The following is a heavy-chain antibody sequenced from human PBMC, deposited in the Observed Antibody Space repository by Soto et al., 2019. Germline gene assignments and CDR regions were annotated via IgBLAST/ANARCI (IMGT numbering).Heavy chain of an antibody. Sequence: QVQLVQSGAEVKKPGSSVKVSCKASGGTFSSYAISWVRQAPGQGLEWMVGIITIFGTANYAQKFQGRVTITADESASLAYMELSSLRSEDTAVYYCAREPRWDGGNFDYWGQGTLVTVS. CDR1: GGTFSSYA. CDR2: IITIFGTA. CDR3: AREPRWDGGNFDY. D-gene: IGHD2-15*01. V-gene: IGHV1-69*01. J-gene: IGHJ4*02.